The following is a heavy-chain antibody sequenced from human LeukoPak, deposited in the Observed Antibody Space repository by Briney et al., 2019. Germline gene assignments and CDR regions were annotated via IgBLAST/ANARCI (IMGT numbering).Heavy chain of an antibody. Sequence: SETLSLTCAVSGGSISSYYWSWIRQPPGKGLEWIGYSHYSGTTNYNPSLKSRVTISVDTSKNQFSLKLSSVTAADTAVYYCARGRAGRSDYWGQGTLVTVSS. CDR1: GGSISSYY. CDR2: SHYSGTT. J-gene: IGHJ4*02. V-gene: IGHV4-59*12. D-gene: IGHD6-19*01. CDR3: ARGRAGRSDY.